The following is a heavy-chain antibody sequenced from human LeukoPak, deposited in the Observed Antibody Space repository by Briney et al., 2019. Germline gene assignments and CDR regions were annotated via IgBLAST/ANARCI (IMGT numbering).Heavy chain of an antibody. CDR1: GYTFISYG. V-gene: IGHV1-18*01. CDR2: ISAYNGNT. CDR3: ARVLWASDYYGSGSYPDY. J-gene: IGHJ4*02. D-gene: IGHD3-10*01. Sequence: GASVKVSCKASGYTFISYGISWVRQAPGQGLEWMGWISAYNGNTNYAQKLQGRVTMTTDTSTSTAYMELRSLRSDDTAVYYCARVLWASDYYGSGSYPDYWGQGTLVTVSS.